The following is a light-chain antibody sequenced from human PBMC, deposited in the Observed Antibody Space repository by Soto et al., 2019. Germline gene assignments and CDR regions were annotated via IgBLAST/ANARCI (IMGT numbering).Light chain of an antibody. CDR3: QQYNIWLPIFT. CDR2: AAS. Sequence: EIVMTQSPATLSLSPGERATLSCRASQSVNSNLAWYQQKPGQAPRLLIYAASTRATGIPARFSGSGSGTEFTLTISSLQSEDFALYYCQQYNIWLPIFTFGPGTKVDIK. J-gene: IGKJ3*01. CDR1: QSVNSN. V-gene: IGKV3-15*01.